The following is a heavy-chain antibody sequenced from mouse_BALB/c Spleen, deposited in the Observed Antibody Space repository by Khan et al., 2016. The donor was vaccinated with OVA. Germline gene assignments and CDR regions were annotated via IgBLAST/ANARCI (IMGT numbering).Heavy chain of an antibody. CDR3: ARAGDSPWFAY. J-gene: IGHJ3*01. CDR1: GFNIKDYY. Sequence: VQLKESGAELVKPGALVKLSCKASGFNIKDYYIHWVKQRPEQGLEWIGWIDPENGNTIYDPKFQGTANITADTSSNTAYLHFSSLTSEDTAVYYFARAGDSPWFAYWGQGTLVTVSA. V-gene: IGHV14-1*02. D-gene: IGHD2-13*01. CDR2: IDPENGNT.